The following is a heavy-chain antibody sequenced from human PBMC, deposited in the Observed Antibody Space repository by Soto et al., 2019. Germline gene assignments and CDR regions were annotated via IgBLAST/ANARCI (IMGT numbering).Heavy chain of an antibody. CDR3: AKDGSELFRGFDP. CDR1: GFTFRNYA. Sequence: EVQLLESGGGLVQPGGSLRLCCAASGFTFRNYAMSWVRQAPGKGLEWVSAISGSVSSTYYADSVKGRFTISRDHSKNTLYLQMSSLRAEDTAVYYCAKDGSELFRGFDPWAQGTLVTVSS. D-gene: IGHD1-26*01. CDR2: ISGSVSST. V-gene: IGHV3-23*01. J-gene: IGHJ5*02.